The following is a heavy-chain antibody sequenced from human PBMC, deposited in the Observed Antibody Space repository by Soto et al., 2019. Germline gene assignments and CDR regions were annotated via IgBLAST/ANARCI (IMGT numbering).Heavy chain of an antibody. CDR3: ARAPSPWGNCSGGSCYSGNNCFDP. Sequence: ASVKVSCKASGYTFTSYGISWVRQAPGQGLEWMGWISAYNGNTNYAQKLQGRVTMTTDTSTSTAYMELRSLRSDDTAVYYCARAPSPWGNCSGGSCYSGNNCFDPWGQGTLVTVSS. D-gene: IGHD2-15*01. CDR1: GYTFTSYG. V-gene: IGHV1-18*01. J-gene: IGHJ5*02. CDR2: ISAYNGNT.